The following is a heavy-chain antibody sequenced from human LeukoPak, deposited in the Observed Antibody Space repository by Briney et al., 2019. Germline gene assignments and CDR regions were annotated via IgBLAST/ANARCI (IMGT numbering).Heavy chain of an antibody. CDR1: GGTFSSYA. V-gene: IGHV1-69*06. J-gene: IGHJ4*02. D-gene: IGHD1-26*01. Sequence: SVKVSCKASGGTFSSYAISWVRQAPGQGLEWMGGIIPIFGTANYAQKFQGRVTITADKSTSTAYMELSSLRAEDTALYYCARERGYSGSPLDYWGQGTLVTVSS. CDR2: IIPIFGTA. CDR3: ARERGYSGSPLDY.